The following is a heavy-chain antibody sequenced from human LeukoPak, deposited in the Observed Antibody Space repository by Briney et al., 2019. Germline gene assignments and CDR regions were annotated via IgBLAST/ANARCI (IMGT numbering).Heavy chain of an antibody. CDR3: TRDTGASAAGTIVADASDI. CDR1: GLSVRNEY. D-gene: IGHD1-1*01. Sequence: QPGGSLRLSCTASGLSVRNEYMSWVRPTPGRGLEWVAVMFSGGYTSYADSVKGRFTLSRDNSESILYLQMDNLRVEDTAIYYCTRDTGASAAGTIVADASDIWGQGIMVTVSS. V-gene: IGHV3-53*01. CDR2: MFSGGYT. J-gene: IGHJ3*02.